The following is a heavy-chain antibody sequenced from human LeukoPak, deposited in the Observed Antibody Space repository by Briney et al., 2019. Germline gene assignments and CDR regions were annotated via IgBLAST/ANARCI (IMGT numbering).Heavy chain of an antibody. CDR3: ARDASPLSSWPLYYFDY. D-gene: IGHD6-13*01. V-gene: IGHV3-30-3*01. CDR1: GFPFSSYA. J-gene: IGHJ4*02. CDR2: ISYDGSNK. Sequence: GRSLSLSCAASGFPFSSYAMHWVRRAPGKGLGWVAVISYDGSNKYYSDSVKGRFTISRDNSKNTLYLQMNSLRAEDTAVYCCARDASPLSSWPLYYFDYWGQGTLVTVSS.